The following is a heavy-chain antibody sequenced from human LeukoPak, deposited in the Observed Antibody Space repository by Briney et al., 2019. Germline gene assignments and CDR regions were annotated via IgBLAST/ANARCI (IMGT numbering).Heavy chain of an antibody. CDR3: ASPYCSSTSCYDDAFDI. Sequence: GRSLRLSCAASGFTFSSYAMHWVRQAPGKGLEWVAVISYDGSNKYYADSVKGRFTISRDNSKNTLYLQMNSLRAEDTAVYYCASPYCSSTSCYDDAFDIWGQGTMVTVSS. J-gene: IGHJ3*02. D-gene: IGHD2-2*01. CDR2: ISYDGSNK. V-gene: IGHV3-30*04. CDR1: GFTFSSYA.